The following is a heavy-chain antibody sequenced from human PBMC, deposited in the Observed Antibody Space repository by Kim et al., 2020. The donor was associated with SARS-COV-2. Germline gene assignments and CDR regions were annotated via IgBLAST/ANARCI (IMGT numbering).Heavy chain of an antibody. Sequence: SETLSLTCAVYGGSFSGYYWSWIRQPPGKGLEWIGEINHSGSTKYNPSLRSRVTISVDTSKNQFSLKLSSVTAADTAVYYCARGGIAAAAIAEYFQYWGQGTLVTVSS. CDR1: GGSFSGYY. CDR3: ARGGIAAAAIAEYFQY. V-gene: IGHV4-34*01. D-gene: IGHD6-13*01. J-gene: IGHJ1*01. CDR2: INHSGST.